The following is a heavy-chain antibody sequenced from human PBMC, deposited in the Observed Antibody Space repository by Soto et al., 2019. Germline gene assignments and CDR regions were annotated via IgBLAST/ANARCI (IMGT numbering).Heavy chain of an antibody. V-gene: IGHV1-69*13. CDR3: ARGYSSGWYGYYFDY. CDR2: IIPIFGTA. D-gene: IGHD6-19*01. CDR1: GGTFSSYA. Sequence: SVKVSCKASGGTFSSYAISWVRQAPGQGLEWMGGIIPIFGTANYAQKFQGRVTITADESTSTAYMEMSSLRSEDTAVYYCARGYSSGWYGYYFDYWGQGTLVTVSS. J-gene: IGHJ4*02.